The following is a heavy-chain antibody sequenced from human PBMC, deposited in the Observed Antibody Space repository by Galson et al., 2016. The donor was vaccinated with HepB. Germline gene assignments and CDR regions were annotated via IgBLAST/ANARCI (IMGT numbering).Heavy chain of an antibody. CDR3: AFGQSRASGTYDV. J-gene: IGHJ3*01. CDR2: INGDGSTT. V-gene: IGHV3-74*01. Sequence: SLRLSCAASGFTFSSYWMYWVRQASGKGPVWVSRINGDGSTTNYADSMKGRFNISRANAKNTLYLQMNSPGVEDTAMYYCAFGQSRASGTYDVWGQGTMVTVSS. D-gene: IGHD3-10*01. CDR1: GFTFSSYW.